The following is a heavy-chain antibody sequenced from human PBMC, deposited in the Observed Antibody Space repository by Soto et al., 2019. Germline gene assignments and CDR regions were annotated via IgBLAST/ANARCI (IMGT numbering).Heavy chain of an antibody. Sequence: TPXITRTISQPSITRSVYFCAFVRLQQGLGLEWIGTIYYNRSTYYSTSLKSRVAISVDTSKNLFSLSLRSVTAADTAMYYCAMTTVTYPDYFDFWGQGALVTVSS. CDR3: AMTTVTYPDYFDF. CDR2: IYYNRST. V-gene: IGHV4-39*05. CDR1: QPSITRSVYF. J-gene: IGHJ4*02. D-gene: IGHD4-17*01.